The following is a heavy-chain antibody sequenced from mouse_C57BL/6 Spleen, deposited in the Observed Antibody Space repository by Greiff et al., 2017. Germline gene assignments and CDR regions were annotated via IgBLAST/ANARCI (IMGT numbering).Heavy chain of an antibody. Sequence: VQRVESGAELARPGASVKLSCKASGYTFTSYGISWVKQRTGPGLEWIGEIYPRSGNTYYNEKFKGKATLTADKSSSTAYMELRSLTSEDSAVYFCARGDFFAYWGQGTLVTVSA. CDR3: ARGDFFAY. CDR1: GYTFTSYG. D-gene: IGHD3-3*01. CDR2: IYPRSGNT. J-gene: IGHJ3*01. V-gene: IGHV1-81*01.